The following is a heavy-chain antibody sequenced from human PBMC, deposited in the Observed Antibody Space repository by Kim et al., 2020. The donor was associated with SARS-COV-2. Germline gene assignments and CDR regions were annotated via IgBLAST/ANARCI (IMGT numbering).Heavy chain of an antibody. Sequence: GGSLRLSCAASGFTFSTYAMHWVRQAPGKGLEWVAVISYDGSNKYYADSVKGRFTISRDNSKNTLYLQMNSLRAEDTAVYYCARDSDCSGGSCYMFYFDYWGQGTLVTVSS. CDR2: ISYDGSNK. D-gene: IGHD2-15*01. CDR3: ARDSDCSGGSCYMFYFDY. V-gene: IGHV3-30-3*01. CDR1: GFTFSTYA. J-gene: IGHJ4*02.